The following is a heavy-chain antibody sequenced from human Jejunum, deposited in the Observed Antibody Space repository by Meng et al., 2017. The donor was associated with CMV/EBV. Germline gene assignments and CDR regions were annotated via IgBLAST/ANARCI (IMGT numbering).Heavy chain of an antibody. CDR1: GFTFSSYA. V-gene: IGHV3-23*01. CDR2: ISGSGSST. Sequence: EVQRLESGGGLVQPGGSLRLSCAASGFTFSSYAMSWVRQAPGKGLQWVSAISGSGSSTWYADSVRGRFTISRDNSKNTMYLQMTSLKAEDTALYYCAKDVDHWGQGTLVTVSS. J-gene: IGHJ4*02. CDR3: AKDVDH.